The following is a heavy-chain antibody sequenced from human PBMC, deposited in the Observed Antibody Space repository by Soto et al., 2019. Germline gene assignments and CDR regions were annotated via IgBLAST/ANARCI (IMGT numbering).Heavy chain of an antibody. D-gene: IGHD3-22*01. V-gene: IGHV1-18*01. J-gene: IGHJ4*02. Sequence: ASVKVSCKASGYTFTSYGISWVRQAPGQGLEWMGWISAYNGNTNYAQKLQGRVTMTTDTSTSTAYMELSSLRSEDTAVYYCARVYYYDSSGYYYLDYWGQGTLVTVSS. CDR1: GYTFTSYG. CDR3: ARVYYYDSSGYYYLDY. CDR2: ISAYNGNT.